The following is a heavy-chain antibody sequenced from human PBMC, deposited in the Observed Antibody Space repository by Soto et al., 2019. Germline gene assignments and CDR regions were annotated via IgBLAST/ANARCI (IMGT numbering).Heavy chain of an antibody. CDR1: GYIFSNFG. J-gene: IGHJ4*02. Sequence: QVQLVQSGPEVKKPGASAKVSCKTSGYIFSNFGISWMRQVPGQGLEWMGWISGYNGNTNYAQKFQDRVTLTTDTSTNTAYMEMRSLRSGDTAVYYCERASGGGVGTTSYCGQGTLVTVSS. CDR3: ERASGGGVGTTSY. CDR2: ISGYNGNT. D-gene: IGHD1-26*01. V-gene: IGHV1-18*01.